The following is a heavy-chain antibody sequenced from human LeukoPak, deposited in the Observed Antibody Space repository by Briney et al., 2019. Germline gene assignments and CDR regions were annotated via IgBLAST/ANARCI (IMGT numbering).Heavy chain of an antibody. V-gene: IGHV1-69*04. J-gene: IGHJ6*02. D-gene: IGHD3-3*01. CDR2: IIPILGIA. Sequence: GASVEVSCKASGGTFSSYAISWVRQAPGQGLEWMGRIIPILGIANYAQKFQGRVTITADKSTSTAYMELSSLRSEDTAVYYCARGLSWSGYPSGPDVWGQGTTVTVSS. CDR3: ARGLSWSGYPSGPDV. CDR1: GGTFSSYA.